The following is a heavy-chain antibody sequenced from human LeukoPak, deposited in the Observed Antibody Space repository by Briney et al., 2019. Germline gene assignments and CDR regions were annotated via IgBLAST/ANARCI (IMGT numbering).Heavy chain of an antibody. CDR1: GFTFDNYA. V-gene: IGHV3-9*01. D-gene: IGHD5-18*01. CDR2: ISWNSGSM. J-gene: IGHJ4*02. CDR3: AKDIFSPDLAHSYGYD. Sequence: GRSLRLSCAASGFTFDNYAMHWVRQAPGKGLEWVSGISWNSGSMDYGDSVKGRFSISRDNARNFLYLQMNSLRAEDTALYYCAKDIFSPDLAHSYGYDWGQGTLVTVSS.